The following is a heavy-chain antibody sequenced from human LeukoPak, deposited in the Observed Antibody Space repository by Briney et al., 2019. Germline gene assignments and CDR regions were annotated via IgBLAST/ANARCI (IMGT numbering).Heavy chain of an antibody. CDR3: AKTARHYGSGSFAGMDV. CDR1: GFTFSSYA. Sequence: EGSLRLSCAASGFTFSSYAMSWVRQAPGKGLDRVSAISGSGGSTYYADSVKGRFTISRDNSKNTLYLQMNSLRAEDTAVYYCAKTARHYGSGSFAGMDVWGQGTTVTVSS. D-gene: IGHD3-10*01. V-gene: IGHV3-23*01. J-gene: IGHJ6*02. CDR2: ISGSGGST.